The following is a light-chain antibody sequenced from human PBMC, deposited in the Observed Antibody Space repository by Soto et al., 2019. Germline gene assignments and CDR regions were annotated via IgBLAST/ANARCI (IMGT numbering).Light chain of an antibody. J-gene: IGKJ4*01. Sequence: DIQMTQSPSSLSASVGDSVTITCRASQGISNYLAWYQQKPGELPKVLIYLASTLQSGVPSRFSGSGSGTEFTLTISSLQPEDVGTYYCQKYNRAPLTFGGGTKVEIK. CDR1: QGISNY. V-gene: IGKV1-27*01. CDR2: LAS. CDR3: QKYNRAPLT.